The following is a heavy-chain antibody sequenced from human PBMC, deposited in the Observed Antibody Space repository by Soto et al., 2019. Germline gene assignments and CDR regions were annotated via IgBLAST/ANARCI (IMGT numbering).Heavy chain of an antibody. CDR1: GGTFDAYT. Sequence: QVQLVQSGAEVRKPGSSVRVFCKASGGTFDAYTITWVRQAPGQGLEWMGGIIPLFGTANYAQKFQGRVTITADESTTTAHMELSSLRSEDTAVYFCARLGTKAMDVWGQGTTVTISS. CDR3: ARLGTKAMDV. D-gene: IGHD2-2*01. V-gene: IGHV1-69*01. CDR2: IIPLFGTA. J-gene: IGHJ6*02.